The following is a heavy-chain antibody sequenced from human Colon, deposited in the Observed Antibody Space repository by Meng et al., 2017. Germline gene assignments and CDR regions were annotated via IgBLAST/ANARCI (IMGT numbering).Heavy chain of an antibody. Sequence: GEFLKTSRAAPGLTLSSYAMGWVRQAPGKGLEWVSAISGSGGSTYYADSVKGRFTISRDNSKNTLYLQMNSLRAEDTAVYYCAKAEPYNYYYYYGMDVWGQGTTVPSP. CDR2: ISGSGGST. CDR3: AKAEPYNYYYYYGMDV. V-gene: IGHV3-23*01. D-gene: IGHD1-14*01. J-gene: IGHJ6*02. CDR1: GLTLSSYA.